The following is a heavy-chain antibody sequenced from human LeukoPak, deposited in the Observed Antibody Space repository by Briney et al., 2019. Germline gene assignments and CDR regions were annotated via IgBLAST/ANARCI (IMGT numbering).Heavy chain of an antibody. CDR2: ISGSGGST. CDR3: AKVQYSSSHYFDY. Sequence: GGSLRLSCAASRFTFSSYAMNWVRQAPGKGLEWVSIISGSGGSTYYADSVKGRFTISRDNSKNTLYLQMNSLRAEDTAVYYCAKVQYSSSHYFDYWGQGTLVTVSS. CDR1: RFTFSSYA. D-gene: IGHD6-6*01. V-gene: IGHV3-23*01. J-gene: IGHJ4*02.